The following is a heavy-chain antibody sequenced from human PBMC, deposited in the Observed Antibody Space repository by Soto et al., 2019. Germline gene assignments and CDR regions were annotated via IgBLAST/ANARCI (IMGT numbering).Heavy chain of an antibody. Sequence: GGSLRLSCAASGFTFSSYAMHWVRQAPGKGLEWVAVISYDGSNKYYADSVKGRFTISRDNSKNTLYLQMNSLRAEDTAVYYCARDGAARPPNYYYGMDVWGQGTTVTVSS. D-gene: IGHD6-6*01. CDR2: ISYDGSNK. CDR3: ARDGAARPPNYYYGMDV. V-gene: IGHV3-30-3*01. J-gene: IGHJ6*02. CDR1: GFTFSSYA.